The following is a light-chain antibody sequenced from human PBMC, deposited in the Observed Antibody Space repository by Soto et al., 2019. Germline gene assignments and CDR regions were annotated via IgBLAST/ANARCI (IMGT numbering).Light chain of an antibody. CDR3: QQRNNWPPVT. CDR2: DAS. V-gene: IGKV3-11*01. Sequence: EIVLTQSPATLSLSPGERATLSCRASQSVSRHLAWYQQKPGQAPRLLIYDASNRATGIPARLSGSGSGTDFTLTISSLEPEDFAVYYCQQRNNWPPVTFGGGTKVDIK. J-gene: IGKJ4*01. CDR1: QSVSRH.